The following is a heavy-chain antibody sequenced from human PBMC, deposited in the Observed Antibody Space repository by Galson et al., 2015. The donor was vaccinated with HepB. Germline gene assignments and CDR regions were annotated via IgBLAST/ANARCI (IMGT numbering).Heavy chain of an antibody. J-gene: IGHJ4*02. D-gene: IGHD4-17*01. Sequence: SLRLSCAASGFTFSSYGMHWVRQAPGKGLEWVAVISYDGSNKYYADSVKGRFTISRDNSKNTLYLQMNSLRAEDTAVYYCAKDGGPGPYGDPLDYWGQGTLVTVSS. V-gene: IGHV3-30*18. CDR3: AKDGGPGPYGDPLDY. CDR1: GFTFSSYG. CDR2: ISYDGSNK.